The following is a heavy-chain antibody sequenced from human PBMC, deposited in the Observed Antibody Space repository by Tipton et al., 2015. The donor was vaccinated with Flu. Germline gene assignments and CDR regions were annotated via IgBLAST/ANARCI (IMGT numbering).Heavy chain of an antibody. D-gene: IGHD4-11*01. CDR1: GFTFSNYE. CDR3: ARRDYSNYVSDPKNWFDP. J-gene: IGHJ5*02. V-gene: IGHV4-59*04. Sequence: LRLSCAASGFTFSNYEMNWVRQAPGKGLEWIGNVHHAGSTYYNSSLKSRVTMAVDASKNHFSLKVTSVTAADTAVYFCARRDYSNYVSDPKNWFDPWGPGTLVTVSS. CDR2: VHHAGST.